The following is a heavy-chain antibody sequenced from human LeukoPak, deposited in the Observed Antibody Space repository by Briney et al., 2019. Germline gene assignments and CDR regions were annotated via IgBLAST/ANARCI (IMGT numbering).Heavy chain of an antibody. CDR3: TTRISVADGNTEF. CDR2: ISYDGSNK. CDR1: GFTFSSYA. D-gene: IGHD6-19*01. Sequence: PGGSLRLSCAASGFTFSSYAMHWVRQAPGKGLEWVAVISYDGSNKYYADSVKGRFTISRDNSKNTLYLQMNSLRAEDTAVYYCTTRISVADGNTEFWGLGTLVTVSS. J-gene: IGHJ4*02. V-gene: IGHV3-30*04.